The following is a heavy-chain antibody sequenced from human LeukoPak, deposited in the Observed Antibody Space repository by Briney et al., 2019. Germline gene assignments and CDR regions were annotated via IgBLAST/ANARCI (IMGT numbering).Heavy chain of an antibody. CDR1: GFTVSSNY. CDR3: ARDRSGYDSSSLALDY. V-gene: IGHV3-66*01. Sequence: GGSLRLSYAASGFTVSSNYMSWVRQAPGKGLEWVSVIYSGGSTYYADSVKGRFTISRDNSKNTLYLQMNSLRAEDTAVYYCARDRSGYDSSSLALDYWGQGTLVTVSS. CDR2: IYSGGST. J-gene: IGHJ4*02. D-gene: IGHD5-12*01.